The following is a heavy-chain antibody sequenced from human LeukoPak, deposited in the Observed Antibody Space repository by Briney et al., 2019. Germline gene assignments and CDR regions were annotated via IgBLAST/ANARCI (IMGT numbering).Heavy chain of an antibody. CDR2: INSDGSRT. J-gene: IGHJ3*02. CDR1: GFTFSSYW. D-gene: IGHD6-6*01. V-gene: IGHV3-74*03. CDR3: ASLFLCYGCSSSSDSFDI. Sequence: GGSLRLSCAASGFTFSSYWMHWVRQAPGKGLVWVSRINSDGSRTTYADSVKGRFTISRDNAKNTLYLLMNSLRAEDTAVYYCASLFLCYGCSSSSDSFDIWGQGTMVAVSS.